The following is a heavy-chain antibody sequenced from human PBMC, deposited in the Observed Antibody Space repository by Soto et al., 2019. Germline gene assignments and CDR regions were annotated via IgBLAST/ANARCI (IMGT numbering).Heavy chain of an antibody. CDR3: TAPYDFWSGLHYYYYYGMDV. V-gene: IGHV1-69*13. D-gene: IGHD3-3*01. Sequence: SVKVSCKASGGTFSTYGITWVRQASGQGLEWMGGIIPIFGTIKFAQKFQGRLTITPDESTSTVYMELSSLTSEDTAVYYCTAPYDFWSGLHYYYYYGMDVWGQGTTVTVSS. J-gene: IGHJ6*02. CDR1: GGTFSTYG. CDR2: IIPIFGTI.